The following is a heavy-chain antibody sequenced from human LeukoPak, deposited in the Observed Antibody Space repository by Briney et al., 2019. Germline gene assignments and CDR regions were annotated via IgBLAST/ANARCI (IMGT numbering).Heavy chain of an antibody. CDR2: ISAYNGNT. Sequence: GASVKVSCKASGYTFTSYGISWARQAPGQGLEWMGWISAYNGNTNYAQKLQGRVTMTTDTSTSTAYMELRSLRSDDTAVYYCARDEWAGYYDSSGYADGMDVWGQGTTVTVSS. D-gene: IGHD3-22*01. J-gene: IGHJ6*02. V-gene: IGHV1-18*01. CDR1: GYTFTSYG. CDR3: ARDEWAGYYDSSGYADGMDV.